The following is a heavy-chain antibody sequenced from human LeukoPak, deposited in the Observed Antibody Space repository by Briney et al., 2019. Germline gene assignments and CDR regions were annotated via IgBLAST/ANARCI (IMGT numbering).Heavy chain of an antibody. J-gene: IGHJ4*02. V-gene: IGHV3-23*01. D-gene: IGHD3-3*01. CDR1: GFTFSSYA. CDR3: AKVQTSDYDFWSGYYGWDY. Sequence: GGSLRPSCAASGFTFSSYAMSWVRQAPGKGLEWVSAISGSGGSTYYADSVKGRFTISRDNSKNTLYLQMNSLRAEDTAVYYCAKVQTSDYDFWSGYYGWDYWGQGTLVTVSS. CDR2: ISGSGGST.